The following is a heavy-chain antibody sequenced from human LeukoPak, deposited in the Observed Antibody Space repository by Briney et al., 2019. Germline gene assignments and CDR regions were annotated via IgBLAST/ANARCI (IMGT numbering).Heavy chain of an antibody. CDR2: IYYSGST. D-gene: IGHD3-22*01. V-gene: IGHV4-39*07. J-gene: IGHJ4*02. CDR3: ARARDSRGYQFRGFDS. Sequence: SETLSLTCTVSGGSISSSSYYWGWIRQPPGKGLEWIGSIYYSGSTYYNPSLKSRVTISVDTSKNQFSLKLSSVTAADTAVYCCARARDSRGYQFRGFDSWGQGTLVTVSS. CDR1: GGSISSSSYY.